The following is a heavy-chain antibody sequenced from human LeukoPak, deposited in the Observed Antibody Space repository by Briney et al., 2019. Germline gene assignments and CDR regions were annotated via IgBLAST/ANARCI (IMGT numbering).Heavy chain of an antibody. V-gene: IGHV3-7*01. CDR2: MNQDGSEK. Sequence: GGSLRLSCAASGFTFSSSWLSWVRQAPGKGLEWVANMNQDGSEKYFVDSVKGRFTISRDNAKNSLYLQMNSLRAEDTAVYFCARDHRGVFDYWGQGTVVTVSS. D-gene: IGHD3-10*01. CDR1: GFTFSSSW. CDR3: ARDHRGVFDY. J-gene: IGHJ4*02.